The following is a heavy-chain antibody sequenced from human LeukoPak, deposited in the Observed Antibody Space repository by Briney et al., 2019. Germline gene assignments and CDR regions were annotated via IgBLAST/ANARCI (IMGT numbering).Heavy chain of an antibody. CDR3: AKSGGFGDPSMYHYCVL. J-gene: IGHJ2*01. D-gene: IGHD4-17*01. CDR2: LSFAQGP. CDR1: GVSLSTINYY. Sequence: SETLSLTCYVSGVSLSTINYYWGWIRQPRGRGLEWFGILSFAQGPYQNPSLKRRVTISLETSKNRLSLHLNAVTAPDTAVYLCAKSGGFGDPSMYHYCVLWGRGTLVTVSS. V-gene: IGHV4-39*02.